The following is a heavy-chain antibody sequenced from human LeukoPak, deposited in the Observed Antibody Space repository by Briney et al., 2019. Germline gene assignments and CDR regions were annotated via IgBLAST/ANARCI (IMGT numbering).Heavy chain of an antibody. CDR3: ARAGYFDSSGHYSSFDY. D-gene: IGHD3-22*01. Sequence: GSLRLSCAASGFTVSSNYMSWVRQAPGKGLEWVSVIYSGGSTYCADSVKGRFTISRHKSKNTLYLQMNSLRAEDTAVYYCARAGYFDSSGHYSSFDYWGQGTLVTVSS. CDR2: IYSGGST. J-gene: IGHJ4*02. V-gene: IGHV3-53*04. CDR1: GFTVSSNY.